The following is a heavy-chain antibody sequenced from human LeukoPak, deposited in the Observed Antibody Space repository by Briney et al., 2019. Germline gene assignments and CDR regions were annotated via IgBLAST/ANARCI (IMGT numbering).Heavy chain of an antibody. CDR2: IWYDGSNK. Sequence: GRSLRLSCAASGFTFSSYGMHWVRQAPGKGLEWVAVIWYDGSNKYYADSVKGRFTISRDNSKNTLYLQMNSLRAEDTAVYYCVRGPSFYDSSGYLNYWGQGTLVTVSS. CDR1: GFTFSSYG. J-gene: IGHJ4*02. D-gene: IGHD3-22*01. CDR3: VRGPSFYDSSGYLNY. V-gene: IGHV3-33*01.